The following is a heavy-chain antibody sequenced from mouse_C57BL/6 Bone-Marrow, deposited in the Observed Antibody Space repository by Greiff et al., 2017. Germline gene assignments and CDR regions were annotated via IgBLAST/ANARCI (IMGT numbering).Heavy chain of an antibody. J-gene: IGHJ4*01. Sequence: EVMLVESGGGLVQPGGSLKLSCAASGFNFSDYYMYWVRPTPEKRLAWVAYISTGGGSTYYQDTVQGRFTISRDNAKNTLYLQMSRLNSEDTAMYYCASPYSNYGYAMNYWGQGTSVTVSS. CDR1: GFNFSDYY. CDR3: ASPYSNYGYAMNY. CDR2: ISTGGGST. D-gene: IGHD2-5*01. V-gene: IGHV5-12*01.